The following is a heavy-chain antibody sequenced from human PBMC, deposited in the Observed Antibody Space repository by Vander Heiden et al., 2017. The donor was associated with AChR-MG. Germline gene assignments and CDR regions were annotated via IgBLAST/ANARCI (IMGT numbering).Heavy chain of an antibody. Sequence: QVQLQESGPGLVKPSETLSLTCSVSGASINRFFWSWIRQSPGKGLEWIGYIYYRGTSNYNPSLNGRATMSVDTSKNQFSLKLSFVTAADSAVYYCARLESVSPTIEYWGQGTLVTVSS. CDR3: ARLESVSPTIEY. CDR2: IYYRGTS. CDR1: GASINRFF. J-gene: IGHJ4*02. V-gene: IGHV4-59*01.